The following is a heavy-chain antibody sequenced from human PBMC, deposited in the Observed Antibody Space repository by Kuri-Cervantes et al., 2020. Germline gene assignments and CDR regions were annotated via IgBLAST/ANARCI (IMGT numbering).Heavy chain of an antibody. V-gene: IGHV3-9*01. J-gene: IGHJ6*02. CDR1: GFTFDDYA. Sequence: GGSLRLSCAASGFTFDDYAMHWVRQAPGKGLEWVSGISWNSGSIGYADSVKGRFTISRDNAKNSLYLQMNSLRAEDTALYYCVKDIAAAGTSYYYYGMDVWGQGTTVTVSS. CDR3: VKDIAAAGTSYYYYGMDV. D-gene: IGHD6-13*01. CDR2: ISWNSGSI.